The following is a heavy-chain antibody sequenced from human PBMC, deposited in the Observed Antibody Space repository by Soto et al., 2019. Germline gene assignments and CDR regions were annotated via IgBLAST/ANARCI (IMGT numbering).Heavy chain of an antibody. CDR3: AKGRGGSNWYSFDY. CDR2: VTGNGGST. Sequence: GGSLRLSCAASGFTFSSYAVTWVRQAPGQGLEWVSTVTGNGGSTYYADSVKGRFTISRDNSKDSLYLQMNSLSAEDTAVYYCAKGRGGSNWYSFDYWGRGTLVTVSS. D-gene: IGHD6-13*01. J-gene: IGHJ4*02. V-gene: IGHV3-23*01. CDR1: GFTFSSYA.